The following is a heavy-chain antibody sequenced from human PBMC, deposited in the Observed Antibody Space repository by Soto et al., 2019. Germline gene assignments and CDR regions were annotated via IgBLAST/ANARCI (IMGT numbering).Heavy chain of an antibody. Sequence: GASVKVSCKASGHTFTSYDINWARQATGQGLEWMGWMNPNSGNTGYAQKFQGRVTMTRNTSISTAYMELSSLRSEDTAVYYCARGVDGDYKYYYYYMDVWGKGTTVTVSS. CDR2: MNPNSGNT. CDR3: ARGVDGDYKYYYYYMDV. V-gene: IGHV1-8*01. CDR1: GHTFTSYD. D-gene: IGHD4-17*01. J-gene: IGHJ6*03.